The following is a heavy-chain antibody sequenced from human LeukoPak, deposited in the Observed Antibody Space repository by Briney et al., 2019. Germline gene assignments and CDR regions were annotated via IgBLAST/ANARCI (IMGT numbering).Heavy chain of an antibody. D-gene: IGHD6-13*01. CDR2: INPNSGGT. J-gene: IGHJ4*02. CDR3: ARGTGIAAAGYDY. CDR1: GYTLTELS. Sequence: ASVKVSCKVSGYTLTELSMHWVRQAPGQGLEWMGWINPNSGGTNYAQKFQGWVTMTRDTSISTAYMELSRLRSDDTAVYYCARGTGIAAAGYDYWGQGTLVTVSS. V-gene: IGHV1-2*04.